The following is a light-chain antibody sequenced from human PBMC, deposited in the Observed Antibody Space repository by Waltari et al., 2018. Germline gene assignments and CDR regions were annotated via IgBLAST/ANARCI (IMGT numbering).Light chain of an antibody. V-gene: IGKV3-15*01. J-gene: IGKJ1*01. CDR1: QSVSSN. Sequence: EIVMTQSPATLSVSPGERATLPCRASQSVSSNLAWYQQKPGQAPRLLTYGASTQGTCIPARFSGSGSGTEFTFPLSSLQSEDFAVYYCHHYNNWPQTFGQGTKVEIK. CDR2: GAS. CDR3: HHYNNWPQT.